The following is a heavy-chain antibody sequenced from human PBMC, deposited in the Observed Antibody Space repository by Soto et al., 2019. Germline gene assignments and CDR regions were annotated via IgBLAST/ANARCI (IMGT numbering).Heavy chain of an antibody. CDR2: ISGSGGST. J-gene: IGHJ6*02. Sequence: GGSLRLSCAASGFTFSSYAMSWVRQAPGKGLEWVSAISGSGGSTYYADSVKGRFTISRDNSKNTLYLQMNSLRAEDTAVYYCAKDLFTMVRGVPNYYYYGMDVWGQGTTVTVSS. CDR3: AKDLFTMVRGVPNYYYYGMDV. CDR1: GFTFSSYA. D-gene: IGHD3-10*01. V-gene: IGHV3-23*01.